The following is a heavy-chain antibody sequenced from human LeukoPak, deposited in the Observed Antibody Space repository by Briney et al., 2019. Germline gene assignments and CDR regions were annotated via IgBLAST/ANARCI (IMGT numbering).Heavy chain of an antibody. Sequence: GGSLRLSCAASGFTFNIYWIHWVRQVPGKGLVWVSRINSDGSSTTYADSVKGRFTISRDNAENTVYLQMNSLRAEDTSIYYCARHVVVAATDAFDIWGQGTMVAVSS. V-gene: IGHV3-74*01. CDR2: INSDGSST. CDR1: GFTFNIYW. CDR3: ARHVVVAATDAFDI. D-gene: IGHD2-15*01. J-gene: IGHJ3*02.